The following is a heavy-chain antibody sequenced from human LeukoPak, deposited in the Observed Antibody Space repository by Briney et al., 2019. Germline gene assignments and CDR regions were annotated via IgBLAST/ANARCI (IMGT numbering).Heavy chain of an antibody. CDR3: ARELSGFHI. J-gene: IGHJ3*02. V-gene: IGHV4-31*03. D-gene: IGHD1-26*01. CDR1: GGSISSGGYF. Sequence: SETLSLTCTVSGGSISSGGYFWSWIRQHPGKGLVCIGYIYYSGSTYYNPSLKSRVSISVDTSNNEFSLKLSSVTGANTAVYYYARELSGFHIWGQGTMLAVSS. CDR2: IYYSGST.